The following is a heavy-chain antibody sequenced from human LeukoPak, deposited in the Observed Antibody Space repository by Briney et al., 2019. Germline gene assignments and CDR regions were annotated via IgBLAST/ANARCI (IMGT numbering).Heavy chain of an antibody. D-gene: IGHD3-22*01. Sequence: ASEKLSCKVSGYSLTELSMQWVRHAPRQRLERMGDFDPEDGETIYAEKSQGRVTMTEDTSTDTAYMELSSLRSEDTAVYYCAADRADFDSSGYALDYWGQGTLVTVSS. J-gene: IGHJ4*02. CDR2: FDPEDGET. CDR3: AADRADFDSSGYALDY. CDR1: GYSLTELS. V-gene: IGHV1-24*01.